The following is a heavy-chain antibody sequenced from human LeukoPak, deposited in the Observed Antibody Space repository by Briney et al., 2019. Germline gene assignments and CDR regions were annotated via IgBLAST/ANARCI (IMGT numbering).Heavy chain of an antibody. CDR1: GFTFSGSA. D-gene: IGHD6-13*01. CDR2: IRSKANTYAT. CDR3: TTAVGTDFYDYGLDA. J-gene: IGHJ6*02. V-gene: IGHV3-73*01. Sequence: GGSLKLSCAASGFTFSGSAMHWVRQASGKGLEWVGRIRSKANTYATAYAASVKGRFTISRDDSKNTAYLQLNSLKTEDKAVYYCTTAVGTDFYDYGLDAWGQGTTVTVSS.